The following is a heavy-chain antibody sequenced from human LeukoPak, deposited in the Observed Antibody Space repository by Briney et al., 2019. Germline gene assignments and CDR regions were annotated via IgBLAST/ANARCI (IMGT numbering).Heavy chain of an antibody. CDR2: INHSGST. CDR3: AGGRLPLSSRYGMDV. V-gene: IGHV4-34*01. Sequence: PSETLSLTCAVYGGSFSGYYWSWIRQPPGKGLEWIGEINHSGSTNYNPSLKSRVTISVGTSKNQFSLKLSSVTAADTAVYYCAGGRLPLSSRYGMDVWGQGTTVTVSS. J-gene: IGHJ6*02. CDR1: GGSFSGYY. D-gene: IGHD2-2*01.